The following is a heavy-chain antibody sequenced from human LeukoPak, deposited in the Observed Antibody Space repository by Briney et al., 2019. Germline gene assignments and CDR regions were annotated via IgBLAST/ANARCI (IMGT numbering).Heavy chain of an antibody. CDR1: GYTFTSYA. J-gene: IGHJ6*02. V-gene: IGHV7-4-1*02. CDR3: ARDQGYSGYDYGDWYGMDV. D-gene: IGHD5-12*01. Sequence: ASVKVSCKASGYTFTSYAMNWVRQAPGQGLEWMGWINTNTGNPTYAQGFTGRFVFSLDTSVSTAYLQISSLKAEDTAVYYCARDQGYSGYDYGDWYGMDVWGQGTLVTVSS. CDR2: INTNTGNP.